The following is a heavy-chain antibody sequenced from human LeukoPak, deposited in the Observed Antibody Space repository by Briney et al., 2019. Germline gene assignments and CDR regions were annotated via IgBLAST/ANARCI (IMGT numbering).Heavy chain of an antibody. Sequence: GGSLRPSSAASGFTFTSYTMSWGRQAPGKGLEWVSTISGSGRSTYYADSFKGRFNISRDNSKHTLYMQMNSLRAEDTAVYFCAKDGQVGALGADDYWGQGTLVTVSS. CDR2: ISGSGRST. CDR1: GFTFTSYT. J-gene: IGHJ4*02. D-gene: IGHD1-26*01. V-gene: IGHV3-23*01. CDR3: AKDGQVGALGADDY.